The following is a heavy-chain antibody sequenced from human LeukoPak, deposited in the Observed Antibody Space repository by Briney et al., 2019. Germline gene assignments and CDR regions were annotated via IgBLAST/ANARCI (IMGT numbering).Heavy chain of an antibody. CDR1: GGSFSGYY. J-gene: IGHJ4*02. Sequence: SETLSLTCAVYGGSFSGYYWSWIRQPPGKGLEWIGEINHSGSTNYNPSLKSRVTISVDTSKNQFSLKLSSVTAADAAVYYCARSVVLMVYAMDYWGQGTLVTVSS. V-gene: IGHV4-34*01. D-gene: IGHD2-8*01. CDR3: ARSVVLMVYAMDY. CDR2: INHSGST.